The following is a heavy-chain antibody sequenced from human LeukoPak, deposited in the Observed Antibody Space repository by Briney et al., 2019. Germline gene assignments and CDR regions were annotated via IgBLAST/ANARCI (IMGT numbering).Heavy chain of an antibody. Sequence: GGSLRLSCTASGFTFSSYSMNWVRHAPGKGLEWVSYISSSSSTIYYADSVKGRFTISRDNAKNSLYLQMNSLRAEDTAVYYCARDQAGEYYYGSGSYYKGRVFDYWGQGTLVTVSS. J-gene: IGHJ4*02. CDR2: ISSSSSTI. CDR3: ARDQAGEYYYGSGSYYKGRVFDY. V-gene: IGHV3-48*04. CDR1: GFTFSSYS. D-gene: IGHD3-10*01.